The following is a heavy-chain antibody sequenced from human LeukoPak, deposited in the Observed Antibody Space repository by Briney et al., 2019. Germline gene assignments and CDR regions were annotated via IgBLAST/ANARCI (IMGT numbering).Heavy chain of an antibody. V-gene: IGHV4-4*07. CDR1: GGSISSYY. D-gene: IGHD3-10*01. CDR2: IYTSGST. CDR3: ARDGRFGEFHDAFDI. Sequence: SETLSLTCTVSGGSISSYYWSWIRQPAGKGLEWIGRIYTSGSTNYNPSLTSRVTMSVDTSKNQFSLKLTSVTAADTAVYYCARDGRFGEFHDAFDIWAKGQWSPSLQ. J-gene: IGHJ3*02.